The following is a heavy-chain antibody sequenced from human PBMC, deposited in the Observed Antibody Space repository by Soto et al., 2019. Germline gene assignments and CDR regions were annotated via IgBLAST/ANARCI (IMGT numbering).Heavy chain of an antibody. Sequence: EVQLVESGGGLVQPGGSLKLSCAASGFTFSGSAMHWVHQASGKGLEWVGRIRSKANTYATAYAMSVKGRFTISRDDSRNTAYLQMNSLKTEDTAVYYCARGFYDFWSGHPKRLDYWGQGTVVTVSS. CDR1: GFTFSGSA. J-gene: IGHJ4*02. CDR3: ARGFYDFWSGHPKRLDY. D-gene: IGHD3-3*01. CDR2: IRSKANTYAT. V-gene: IGHV3-73*02.